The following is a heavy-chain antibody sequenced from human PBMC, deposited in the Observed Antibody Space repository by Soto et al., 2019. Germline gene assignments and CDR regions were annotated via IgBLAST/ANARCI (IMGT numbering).Heavy chain of an antibody. CDR3: AGAWFSITKTFAY. Sequence: SSESLSLTCALSGGSFSGYYWSWIRQSPGKGLEWIGEINPSGSTNYNPSLKTRVTISTDTPKNQFYLKLTSVTAADTAMYYCAGAWFSITKTFAYWGKGTVVTVSS. CDR1: GGSFSGYY. CDR2: INPSGST. J-gene: IGHJ4*02. D-gene: IGHD3-3*02. V-gene: IGHV4-34*01.